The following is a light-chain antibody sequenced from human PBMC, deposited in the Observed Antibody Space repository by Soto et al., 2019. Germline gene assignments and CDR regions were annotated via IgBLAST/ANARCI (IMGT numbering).Light chain of an antibody. Sequence: EIVLTQSPGTLSLSPGERATLSCRASQSVSSSYLAWYQQKPGQAPRLLIYGASSRATGIPDRFSGGGSGTDFTLTISRLEPEDFAVYYCQQHGSSPITFGQGTRLENK. J-gene: IGKJ5*01. CDR2: GAS. CDR1: QSVSSSY. V-gene: IGKV3-20*01. CDR3: QQHGSSPIT.